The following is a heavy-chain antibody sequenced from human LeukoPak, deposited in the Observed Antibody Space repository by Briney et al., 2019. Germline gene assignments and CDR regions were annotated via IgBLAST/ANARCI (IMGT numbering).Heavy chain of an antibody. J-gene: IGHJ4*02. Sequence: SETLSLTCTVSGGSISSGDYYWSWIRQPPGKGLEWIGYIYYSGSTYYNPSLKSRVTISVDTSKNQFSLKLSSVTAADTAVYYCAREVSPGGTGSFDYWGQGTLVTVSS. CDR1: GGSISSGDYY. V-gene: IGHV4-30-4*08. D-gene: IGHD3/OR15-3a*01. CDR2: IYYSGST. CDR3: AREVSPGGTGSFDY.